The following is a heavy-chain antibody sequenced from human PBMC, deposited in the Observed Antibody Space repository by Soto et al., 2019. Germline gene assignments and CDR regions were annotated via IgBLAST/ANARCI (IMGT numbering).Heavy chain of an antibody. CDR2: ISYDGSNK. J-gene: IGHJ4*02. V-gene: IGHV3-30*18. CDR3: AKDPSFDRGHFDY. Sequence: PGGSLRLSCAASGFTFSSYGMHWVRQAPGKGLEWVAVISYDGSNKYYADSVKGRFTISRDNSKNTLYLQMNSLRAEDTAVYYCAKDPSFDRGHFDYWGQGTLATVSS. CDR1: GFTFSSYG. D-gene: IGHD3-9*01.